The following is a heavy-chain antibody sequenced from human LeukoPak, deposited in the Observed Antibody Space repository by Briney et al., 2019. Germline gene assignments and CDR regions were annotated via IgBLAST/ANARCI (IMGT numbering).Heavy chain of an antibody. V-gene: IGHV7-4-1*02. CDR2: INTNTGNP. J-gene: IGHJ3*02. CDR3: ARSSDYGDQNDAFDI. CDR1: GCTFTSYT. Sequence: ASVKVSCKASGCTFTSYTMHWVRQAPGQRLEWMGWINTNTGNPTYAQGFTGRFVFSLDTSVSTAYLQISSLKAEDTAVYYCARSSDYGDQNDAFDIWGQGTMVTVSS. D-gene: IGHD4-17*01.